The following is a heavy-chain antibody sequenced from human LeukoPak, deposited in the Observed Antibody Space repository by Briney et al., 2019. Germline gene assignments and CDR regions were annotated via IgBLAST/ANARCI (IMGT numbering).Heavy chain of an antibody. CDR2: INPSGGST. CDR1: GYTFTGCY. Sequence: ASVKVSCKASGYTFTGCYMHWVRQAPGQGLEWMGIINPSGGSTSYAQKFQGRVTMTRDMSTSTVYMELSSLRSEDTAVYYCARDAYCGGDCYSYYMDVWGKGTTVTVSS. J-gene: IGHJ6*03. V-gene: IGHV1-46*01. CDR3: ARDAYCGGDCYSYYMDV. D-gene: IGHD2-21*01.